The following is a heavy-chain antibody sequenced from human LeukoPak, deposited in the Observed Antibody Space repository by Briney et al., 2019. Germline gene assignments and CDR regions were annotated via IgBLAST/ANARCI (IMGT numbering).Heavy chain of an antibody. Sequence: PSETLSLTCTVSGGSISSSSYYWGWIRQPPGKGLEWIGSIYYSGSTYYNPSLKSRVTISVDTPKNQFSLKLSSVTAADTAVYYCAYHAYYYDSSGYWHYMDVWGKGTTVTVSS. V-gene: IGHV4-39*07. CDR3: AYHAYYYDSSGYWHYMDV. J-gene: IGHJ6*03. CDR2: IYYSGST. D-gene: IGHD3-22*01. CDR1: GGSISSSSYY.